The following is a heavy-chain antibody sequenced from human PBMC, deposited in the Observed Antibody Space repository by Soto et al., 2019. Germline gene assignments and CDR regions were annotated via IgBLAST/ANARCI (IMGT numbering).Heavy chain of an antibody. J-gene: IGHJ6*03. V-gene: IGHV1-18*01. CDR2: ISAYNGTT. CDR3: ARVGNLGYYYYYMDV. Sequence: QVQLVQSGAEVKKPGASVKVSCTSSGYTFTSYGISWVRPAPGQGLEWMGWISAYNGTTNYAQKRQCRVTMTTDTSTITAYMELRSLRSDDTAVYYGARVGNLGYYYYYMDVWGKGTTVTVSS. CDR1: GYTFTSYG.